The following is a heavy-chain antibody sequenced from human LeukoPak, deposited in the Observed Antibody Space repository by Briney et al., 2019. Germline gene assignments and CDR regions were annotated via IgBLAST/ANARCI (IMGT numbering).Heavy chain of an antibody. V-gene: IGHV4-39*01. J-gene: IGHJ3*02. D-gene: IGHD3-16*02. CDR2: IYYSGST. CDR1: GGSISSSSYY. Sequence: PSETLSLTCTVSGGSISSSSYYWGWIRQPPGKGLEWIGSIYYSGSTYYNPSLKSRVTISVDTSKNQFSLKLSSVTAADTAVYYCARQLKTRYDGFDIWGQGTMVIVSS. CDR3: ARQLKTRYDGFDI.